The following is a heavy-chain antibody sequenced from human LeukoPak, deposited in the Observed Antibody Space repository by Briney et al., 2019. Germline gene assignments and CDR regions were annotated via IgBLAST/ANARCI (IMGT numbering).Heavy chain of an antibody. D-gene: IGHD3-3*01. CDR1: GGSISSGSYY. CDR2: IYTSGST. CDR3: ARIDFHNYYYYYMNA. V-gene: IGHV4-61*02. J-gene: IGHJ6*03. Sequence: SQTLSLTCTVSGGSISSGSYYWSWIRQPAGKGLEWIGRIYTSGSTNYNPSLKSRVTISVDTSKNQFSLKLSSVTAADTAVYYCARIDFHNYYYYYMNAWGKGTTVTVSS.